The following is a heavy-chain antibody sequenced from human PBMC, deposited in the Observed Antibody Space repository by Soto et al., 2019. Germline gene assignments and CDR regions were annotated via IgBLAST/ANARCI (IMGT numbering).Heavy chain of an antibody. CDR2: TRNKANSYTT. D-gene: IGHD3-10*01. J-gene: IGHJ6*02. V-gene: IGHV3-72*01. Sequence: EVQLVESGGGLVQPGGSLRLSCAASGFTFSDHYMDWVRQAPGKGLEWVGRTRNKANSYTTEYAASVKGRFTISRDDSKNSLYLQMNSLKTEDTAVYYCARGGADYYGSGSYYPYYYGMDVWGQGTTVTVSS. CDR1: GFTFSDHY. CDR3: ARGGADYYGSGSYYPYYYGMDV.